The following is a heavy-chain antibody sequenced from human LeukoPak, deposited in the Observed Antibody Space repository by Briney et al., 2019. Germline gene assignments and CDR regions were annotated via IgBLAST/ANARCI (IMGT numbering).Heavy chain of an antibody. V-gene: IGHV1-24*01. CDR1: GYTLTELS. CDR3: ATDTGSHTIFGDFDY. CDR2: FDPEDGET. J-gene: IGHJ4*02. Sequence: ASVKVSCKVSGYTLTELSMHWVRQAPGKGLEWMGGFDPEDGETIYAQKFQGRVTMTEDTSTDTAYMELSSLRSEDTAVYYCATDTGSHTIFGDFDYWGQGTLVTVSS. D-gene: IGHD3-3*01.